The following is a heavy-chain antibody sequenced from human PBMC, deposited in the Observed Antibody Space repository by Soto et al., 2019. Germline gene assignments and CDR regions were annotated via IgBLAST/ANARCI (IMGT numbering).Heavy chain of an antibody. V-gene: IGHV1-3*01. Sequence: ASVKVSCKASGYTFTSYAMHWVRQAPGQRLEWMGWINAGNGNTKYSQKFQGRVTITRDTSASTAYMELSSLRSEGTAVYYCARVGVGATSAPFDYWGQGTLVTSPQ. CDR3: ARVGVGATSAPFDY. CDR2: INAGNGNT. D-gene: IGHD1-26*01. J-gene: IGHJ4*02. CDR1: GYTFTSYA.